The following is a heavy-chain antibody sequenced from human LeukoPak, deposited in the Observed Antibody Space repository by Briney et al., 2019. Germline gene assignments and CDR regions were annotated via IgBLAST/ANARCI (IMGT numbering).Heavy chain of an antibody. J-gene: IGHJ4*02. Sequence: ASVKVSCKASGYTFTSYGISWVRQAPGQGLEWMGWISAYNGNTNYAQMLQGRVTMTTDTSTSTAYMELRSLRSDDTAVYYCAREPYDFWSGYYIREPDYWGQGTLVTVSS. V-gene: IGHV1-18*01. D-gene: IGHD3-3*01. CDR3: AREPYDFWSGYYIREPDY. CDR1: GYTFTSYG. CDR2: ISAYNGNT.